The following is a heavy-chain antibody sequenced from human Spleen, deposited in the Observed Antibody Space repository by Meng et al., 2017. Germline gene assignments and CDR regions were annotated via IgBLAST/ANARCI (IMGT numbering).Heavy chain of an antibody. J-gene: IGHJ3*02. CDR3: ARSVGSSGRTEAFDI. CDR2: ISDNGGRT. CDR1: GFTFSSYA. Sequence: GESLKISCAASGFTFSSYAMHWVRQAPGKGLEYVSSISDNGGRTYYANSVKGRFTISRDKSKNTVYLQMGSLRVEDMGVYYCARSVGSSGRTEAFDIWGQGTLVTVSS. V-gene: IGHV3-64*01. D-gene: IGHD1-26*01.